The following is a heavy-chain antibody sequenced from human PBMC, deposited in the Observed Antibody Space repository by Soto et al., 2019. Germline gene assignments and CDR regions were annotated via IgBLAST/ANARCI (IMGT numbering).Heavy chain of an antibody. CDR3: AKGRGGEYYYDSSFLAI. V-gene: IGHV3-23*01. CDR1: GFTFSSYA. D-gene: IGHD3-22*01. J-gene: IGHJ4*02. Sequence: GGSLRLSCAASGFTFSSYAMSWVRQAPGKGLEWVSAISGSGGSTYYADSVKGRFTISRDNSKNTLYLQMNSLRAEDTAVYYCAKGRGGEYYYDSSFLAIWGQGTLVTVSS. CDR2: ISGSGGST.